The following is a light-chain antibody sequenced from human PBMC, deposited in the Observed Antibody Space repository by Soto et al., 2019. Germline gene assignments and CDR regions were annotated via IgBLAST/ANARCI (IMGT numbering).Light chain of an antibody. CDR1: NNDISADKF. J-gene: IGLJ1*01. Sequence: QSALTQPASVSGSPGQSITITCTGSNNDISADKFVSWYRQHPGEAPKLLIFDVSNRPSGVSHRFSGSKSGNTASLTISRLQAEDESDYYCTSFTTNLSFVFGTGTKVTVL. V-gene: IGLV2-14*03. CDR2: DVS. CDR3: TSFTTNLSFV.